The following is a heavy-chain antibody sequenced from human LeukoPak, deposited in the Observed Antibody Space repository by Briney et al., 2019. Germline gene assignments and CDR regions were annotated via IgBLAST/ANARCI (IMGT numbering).Heavy chain of an antibody. CDR2: ISGSGGST. CDR1: GFTFSSYA. V-gene: IGHV3-23*01. Sequence: GGSLRLSCAASGFTFSSYAMSWVRQAPGKGLEWVSAISGSGGSTYYADSVRGRFTISRDNSKNTLYLQMNSLRAEDTAVYYCARGSPPITMVRGVMGAFDIWGQGTMVTVSS. CDR3: ARGSPPITMVRGVMGAFDI. D-gene: IGHD3-10*01. J-gene: IGHJ3*02.